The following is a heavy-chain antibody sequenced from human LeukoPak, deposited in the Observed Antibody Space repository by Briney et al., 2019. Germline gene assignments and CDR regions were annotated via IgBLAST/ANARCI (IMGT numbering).Heavy chain of an antibody. Sequence: GASVKVSCKASGYTFTSYGISWVRQAPGQGLEWMGWISAYNGNTNYAQKLQGRVTMTTDTSTSTAYMELRSPRSDDTAVYYCARAELRYFDWLPGGYYYGMDVWGQGTTVTVSS. CDR3: ARAELRYFDWLPGGYYYGMDV. V-gene: IGHV1-18*01. D-gene: IGHD3-9*01. CDR2: ISAYNGNT. CDR1: GYTFTSYG. J-gene: IGHJ6*02.